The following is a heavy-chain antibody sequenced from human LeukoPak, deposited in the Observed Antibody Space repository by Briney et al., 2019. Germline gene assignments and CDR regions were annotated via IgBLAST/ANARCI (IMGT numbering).Heavy chain of an antibody. CDR1: GGSFSGYY. D-gene: IGHD2-2*01. CDR2: INHSGST. Sequence: SETLSLTCAVYGGSFSGYYWSWIRQPPGKGLEWIGEINHSGSTNYNPSLKSRVTISVDTSKNQFSLKLSSVTAADTAVYYCARGLGYCSSTSRYGRFDPWGQGTLVTVSS. J-gene: IGHJ5*02. CDR3: ARGLGYCSSTSRYGRFDP. V-gene: IGHV4-34*01.